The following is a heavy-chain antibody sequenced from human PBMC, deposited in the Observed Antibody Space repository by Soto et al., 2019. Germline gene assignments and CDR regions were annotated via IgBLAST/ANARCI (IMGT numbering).Heavy chain of an antibody. J-gene: IGHJ4*02. CDR1: GFTFSSYS. V-gene: IGHV3-48*02. D-gene: IGHD5-18*01. CDR3: ARDPDSGYTYGGFDY. Sequence: EVQLVESGGGLVQPWGSLRLSCAASGFTFSSYSMNWVRQAPGKGLEWVSYISSGSSAIYYEDSVKGRFTISRDNAKNSLYLQMNGLRDEDTAVYYCARDPDSGYTYGGFDYWGQGTLVTVSS. CDR2: ISSGSSAI.